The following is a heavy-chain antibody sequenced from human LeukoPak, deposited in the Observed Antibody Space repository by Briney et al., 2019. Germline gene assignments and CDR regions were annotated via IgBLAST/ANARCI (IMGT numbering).Heavy chain of an antibody. Sequence: SVKVSCKASGGTFSSYAISWVRQAPGQGLEWMGGIIPIFGTANYAQKFQGRVTITADKSMSTAYMELSSLRSEDTAVYYCASAVATGPPYYYYYYMDVWGKGTTVTVSS. D-gene: IGHD5-12*01. CDR2: IIPIFGTA. V-gene: IGHV1-69*06. J-gene: IGHJ6*03. CDR3: ASAVATGPPYYYYYYMDV. CDR1: GGTFSSYA.